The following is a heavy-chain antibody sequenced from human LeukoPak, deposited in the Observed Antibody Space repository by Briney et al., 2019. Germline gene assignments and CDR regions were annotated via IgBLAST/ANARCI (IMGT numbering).Heavy chain of an antibody. CDR3: ARGLTYYFDSSGYYVTDAFDI. V-gene: IGHV4-59*01. D-gene: IGHD3-22*01. J-gene: IGHJ3*02. Sequence: SETLYLTCTVSGGSISSYYWSWIRQPPGKGLEWIGYIYYSGSTNYNPSLKSRVTISVDTSKNQFSLKLTSVTAADTAVYYCARGLTYYFDSSGYYVTDAFDIWGQGTMVTVSS. CDR1: GGSISSYY. CDR2: IYYSGST.